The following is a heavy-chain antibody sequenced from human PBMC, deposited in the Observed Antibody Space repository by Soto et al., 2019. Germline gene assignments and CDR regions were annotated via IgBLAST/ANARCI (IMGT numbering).Heavy chain of an antibody. V-gene: IGHV4-31*03. D-gene: IGHD3-9*01. J-gene: IGHJ5*02. CDR1: GGSISSGGYY. CDR2: IYYSGST. CDR3: ARVIRYFDWLSNPRNWFDP. Sequence: QVQLQESGPGLVKPSQTLSLTCTVSGGSISSGGYYWSWIRQHPGKGLEWIGYIYYSGSTYYNPSPXSRVTISVDTXXNXFXPKLSSVTAADTAVYYCARVIRYFDWLSNPRNWFDPWGQGTLVTVSS.